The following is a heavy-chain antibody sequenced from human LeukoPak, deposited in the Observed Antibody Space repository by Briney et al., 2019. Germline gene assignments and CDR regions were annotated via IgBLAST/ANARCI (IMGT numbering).Heavy chain of an antibody. J-gene: IGHJ4*02. CDR3: ARDGYSSGWSDYFDY. CDR1: GFTFNRCW. D-gene: IGHD6-19*01. CDR2: IKQDGSEK. Sequence: GGSLRLSCVVSGFTFNRCWMSWVRQAPGKGLEWVANIKQDGSEKYYVDSVKGRFTISRDNAKNSLYLQMNSLRAEDTAVYYCARDGYSSGWSDYFDYWGQGTLVTVSS. V-gene: IGHV3-7*01.